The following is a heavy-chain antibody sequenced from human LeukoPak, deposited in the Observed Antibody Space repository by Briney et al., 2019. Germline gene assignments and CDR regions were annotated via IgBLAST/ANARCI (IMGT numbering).Heavy chain of an antibody. D-gene: IGHD3-9*01. J-gene: IGHJ2*01. Sequence: GGSLRLSCAASGFTFSSYWMFWVRQAPGKGLVWVSRVNSDGTSTNYADSVKGRFTVSRDNAKNTLYLQMNSLRVEDTAVYYCARDIDSLRGRGTLVTVSS. CDR2: VNSDGTST. CDR3: ARDIDSL. CDR1: GFTFSSYW. V-gene: IGHV3-74*01.